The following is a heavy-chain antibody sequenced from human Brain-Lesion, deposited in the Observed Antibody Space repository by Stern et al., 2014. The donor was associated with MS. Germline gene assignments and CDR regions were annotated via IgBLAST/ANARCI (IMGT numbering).Heavy chain of an antibody. CDR3: ATTRWDLFTWNWFDP. J-gene: IGHJ5*02. CDR2: IHDSGST. D-gene: IGHD1-26*01. V-gene: IGHV4-61*02. Sequence: QVQLVQSGPGLVKPSQTLSLTCTVSGGSISSSGYYWSWIRQPADKGLEWIGRIHDSGSTYYNPSLKSRVTISMDKGKKPFSLKLPSVTAADTAVYYCATTRWDLFTWNWFDPWGQGTLVTVSS. CDR1: GGSISSSGYY.